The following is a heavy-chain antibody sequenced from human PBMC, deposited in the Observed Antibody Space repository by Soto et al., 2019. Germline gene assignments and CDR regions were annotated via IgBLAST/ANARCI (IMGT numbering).Heavy chain of an antibody. D-gene: IGHD1-26*01. Sequence: EVQLVESGGGLVQPGGSLRLSCAASGFTFSSYDMHWVRQATGKGLEWVSAIGTAGDTYYPGSVKGRFTISRENAKNSLYLQMNSLRAEDTAVYYCAMSGSYSQPPQTGDWYFDLWGRGTLVTVSS. J-gene: IGHJ2*01. CDR2: IGTAGDT. V-gene: IGHV3-13*01. CDR1: GFTFSSYD. CDR3: AMSGSYSQPPQTGDWYFDL.